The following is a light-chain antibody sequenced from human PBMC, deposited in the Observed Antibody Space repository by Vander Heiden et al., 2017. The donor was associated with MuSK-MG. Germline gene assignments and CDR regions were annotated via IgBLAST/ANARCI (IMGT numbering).Light chain of an antibody. J-gene: IGLJ2*01. V-gene: IGLV2-14*01. CDR3: NSYTSSDVV. Sequence: QSALTQPASVSGSPGQSITISCTGTSSDVGGYNYVSWYQQHPGKAPKLIMYDVSNRPSGVSNRFYGSKSGKTASLNISGLQAEDEADDYCNSYTSSDVVFGGGTKLTVL. CDR2: DVS. CDR1: SSDVGGYNY.